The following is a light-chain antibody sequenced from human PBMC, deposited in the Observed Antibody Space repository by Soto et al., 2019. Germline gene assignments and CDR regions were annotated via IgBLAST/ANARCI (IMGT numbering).Light chain of an antibody. CDR1: QSISRY. J-gene: IGKJ3*01. CDR3: QLRNNWLFT. V-gene: IGKV3-11*01. Sequence: EIVLTQSPATLSLSPGEGATLSCRASQSISRYLAWYQQKPGQAPRLLIYDASNRATGIPARFSGSGSGTDFTLTIRSLEAEDFAVYYCQLRNNWLFTFGHGTKVDIK. CDR2: DAS.